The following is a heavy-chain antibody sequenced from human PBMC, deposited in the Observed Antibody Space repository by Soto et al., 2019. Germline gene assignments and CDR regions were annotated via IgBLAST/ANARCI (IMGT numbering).Heavy chain of an antibody. Sequence: GXSLRLSCAASEFSFDDYALSWFRQAPVKGLEWVSSITYTGVSTYYADSVKGRFTISRDNSRDTLFLQMNSLRAEDTAIYYCAKDRIAAAEQYYFDYWGQGTLVTVSS. V-gene: IGHV3-23*01. CDR3: AKDRIAAAEQYYFDY. J-gene: IGHJ4*02. CDR2: ITYTGVST. D-gene: IGHD6-13*01. CDR1: EFSFDDYA.